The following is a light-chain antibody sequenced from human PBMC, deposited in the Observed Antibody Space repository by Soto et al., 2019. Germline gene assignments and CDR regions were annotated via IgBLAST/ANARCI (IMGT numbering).Light chain of an antibody. Sequence: EIVLTQSPGTLSLSPGDRASLSCRASQTVGSAYLAWYQHKPGQAPRLLIFGTSSRATGIPDRFSGSGSGTDFTLTLRRLAPEDFAVYYCQQYGSSRWSCGQGTKVEAK. J-gene: IGKJ1*01. CDR2: GTS. CDR3: QQYGSSRWS. CDR1: QTVGSAY. V-gene: IGKV3-20*01.